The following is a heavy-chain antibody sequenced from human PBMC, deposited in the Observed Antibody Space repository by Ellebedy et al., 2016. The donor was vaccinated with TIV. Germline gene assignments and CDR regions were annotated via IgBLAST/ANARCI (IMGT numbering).Heavy chain of an antibody. Sequence: SETLSLTCTVSGGSISSYYWSWIRQPPGKGLEWIGYIYYSGSTNYDPSLRSRGTISVDTSKNEFSLKLSSVTAADTAVYYCARAVGGIPLKWGQGTLVTVSS. CDR2: IYYSGST. V-gene: IGHV4-59*12. CDR1: GGSISSYY. CDR3: ARAVGGIPLK. J-gene: IGHJ4*02. D-gene: IGHD3-10*01.